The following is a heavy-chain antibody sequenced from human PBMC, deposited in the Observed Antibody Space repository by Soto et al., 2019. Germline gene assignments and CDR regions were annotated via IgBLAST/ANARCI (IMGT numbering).Heavy chain of an antibody. V-gene: IGHV3-30*18. CDR1: GFTFSSYG. D-gene: IGHD2-15*01. J-gene: IGHJ4*02. CDR3: AKDRNIVVVVAPLDY. Sequence: QVPLVESGGGVVQPGRSLRLSCAASGFTFSSYGMHWVRQAPGKGLEWVAVISYDGSNKYYADSVKGRFTISRDNSKNTLYLKMKGVGAEDTDVYYCAKDRNIVVVVAPLDYWGQGTLVTVSS. CDR2: ISYDGSNK.